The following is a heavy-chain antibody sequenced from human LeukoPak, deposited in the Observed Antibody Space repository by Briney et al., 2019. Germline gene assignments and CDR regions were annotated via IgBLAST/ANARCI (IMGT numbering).Heavy chain of an antibody. Sequence: PGGSLRLSCAASGFTFSSYWMHWVRQAPGKGLVWVSRINSDGSSTSYADSVKGRFTISRDNAKNTLYLQMNGLRAEDTAVYYCARVHSNYESWFDYSGQGTLVTVSS. CDR3: ARVHSNYESWFDY. V-gene: IGHV3-74*01. J-gene: IGHJ4*02. CDR1: GFTFSSYW. D-gene: IGHD4-11*01. CDR2: INSDGSST.